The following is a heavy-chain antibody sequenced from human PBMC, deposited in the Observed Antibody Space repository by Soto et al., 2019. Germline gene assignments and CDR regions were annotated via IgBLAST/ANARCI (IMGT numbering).Heavy chain of an antibody. V-gene: IGHV3-23*01. Sequence: GGSLRLSCVASGFTFSDYAMAWVRQSPGKGLEWVSSISGSGGSTYYADSVKGRFTISRDNSKNTVFLQMNSLRAEDAAVYYCAKDHGMDVWGQGATVTVSS. CDR1: GFTFSDYA. J-gene: IGHJ6*02. CDR2: ISGSGGST. CDR3: AKDHGMDV.